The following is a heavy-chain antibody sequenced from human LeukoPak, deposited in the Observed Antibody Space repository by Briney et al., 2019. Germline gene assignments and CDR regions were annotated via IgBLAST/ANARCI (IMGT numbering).Heavy chain of an antibody. CDR2: IYYNGRT. Sequence: SETLSLTCTVSRGSISSYYWSWIRQPPGKGLEWIGYIYYNGRTNYNPSLKSRVTISVDTSKNQFSLKLSSVTAADTAVYYCARDRGALNGMDVWGQGTTVTVSS. CDR3: ARDRGALNGMDV. D-gene: IGHD3-10*01. CDR1: RGSISSYY. J-gene: IGHJ6*02. V-gene: IGHV4-59*12.